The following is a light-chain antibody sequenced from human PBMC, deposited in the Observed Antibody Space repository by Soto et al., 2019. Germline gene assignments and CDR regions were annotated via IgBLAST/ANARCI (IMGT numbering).Light chain of an antibody. CDR2: TNN. CDR3: AAWDDSVNGVV. Sequence: QSVLTQSPSASGTPGQRVTISCSGSSSNIGSNTVNWYQQLPGTAPKLLIYTNNQRPSGVPDRFSGSKSGTSASLAISGLQSEDEADYYCAAWDDSVNGVVFGGGTKVTVL. CDR1: SSNIGSNT. J-gene: IGLJ2*01. V-gene: IGLV1-44*01.